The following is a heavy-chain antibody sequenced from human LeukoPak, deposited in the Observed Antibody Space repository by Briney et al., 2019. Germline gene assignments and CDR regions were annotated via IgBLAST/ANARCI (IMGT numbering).Heavy chain of an antibody. CDR1: GGTFSSYA. CDR3: ARGYDSSGSWFDP. D-gene: IGHD3-22*01. V-gene: IGHV1-69*13. Sequence: SVKVSCKASGGTFSSYAISWVRQAPGQGLEWMGGIIPIFGTADYAQKFQGRVTITADESTSTAYMELSSLRSEDMAVYYCARGYDSSGSWFDPWGQGTLVTVSS. CDR2: IIPIFGTA. J-gene: IGHJ5*02.